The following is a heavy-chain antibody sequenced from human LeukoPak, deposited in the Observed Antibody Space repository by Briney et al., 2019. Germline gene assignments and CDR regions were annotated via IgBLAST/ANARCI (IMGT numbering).Heavy chain of an antibody. D-gene: IGHD4/OR15-4a*01. CDR1: GFTVSSNY. Sequence: GGSLRLSCAASGFTVSSNYMSWVRQAPGKGLEWVSVIYSGGSTYYADSVKGRFTISRHNSKNTLYLQMNSLRAEDTAVYYCARDRGLTYTLTFDYWGQGTLVTVSS. J-gene: IGHJ4*02. CDR2: IYSGGST. V-gene: IGHV3-53*04. CDR3: ARDRGLTYTLTFDY.